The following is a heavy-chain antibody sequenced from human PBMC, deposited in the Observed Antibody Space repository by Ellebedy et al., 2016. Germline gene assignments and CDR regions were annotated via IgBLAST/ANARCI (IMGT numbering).Heavy chain of an antibody. CDR1: GFTFSDYY. D-gene: IGHD2-15*01. CDR2: ISNGGSVI. V-gene: IGHV3-11*01. CDR3: ARGERYCSGGSCNTIGPFDY. J-gene: IGHJ4*02. Sequence: GESLKISXAASGFTFSDYYMRWIRQAPGKGLEWVSYISNGGSVIYYADSVKGRFTISRDNAKNSLYLQMSSLRAEDTDMYYCARGERYCSGGSCNTIGPFDYWGQGTLVTVSS.